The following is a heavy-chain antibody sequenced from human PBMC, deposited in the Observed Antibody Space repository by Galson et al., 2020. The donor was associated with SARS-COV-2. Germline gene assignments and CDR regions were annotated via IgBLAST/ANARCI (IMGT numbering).Heavy chain of an antibody. CDR1: GYSFTYRF. CDR3: TTPICPGGVCYEHAGFGV. V-gene: IGHV1-45*02. CDR2: ITSFNGKT. Sequence: KISCKASGYSFTYRFLHWVRQAPGLAPEWMGWITSFNGKTNYAQNFQDRVTITSDRSLNTAYMELTSLRSEDTAMYYCTTPICPGGVCYEHAGFGVWGPGTMVNVSS. J-gene: IGHJ3*01. D-gene: IGHD2-8*02.